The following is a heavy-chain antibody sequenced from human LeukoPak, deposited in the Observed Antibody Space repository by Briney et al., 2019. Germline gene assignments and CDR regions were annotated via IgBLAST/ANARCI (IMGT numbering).Heavy chain of an antibody. CDR3: AKDRETYYYDSSGLDY. Sequence: PGGSLRLSCAASGFTFNSYGMHWVRQAPGKGLEWVAVIWYDGSNKYYADSVKGRFTISRDNSKNTLYLQMNSLRAEDTAVYYCAKDRETYYYDSSGLDYWGQGTLVTVSS. CDR2: IWYDGSNK. D-gene: IGHD3-22*01. CDR1: GFTFNSYG. J-gene: IGHJ4*02. V-gene: IGHV3-33*06.